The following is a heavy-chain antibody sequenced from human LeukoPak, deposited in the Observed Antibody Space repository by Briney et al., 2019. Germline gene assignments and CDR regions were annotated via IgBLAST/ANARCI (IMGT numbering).Heavy chain of an antibody. D-gene: IGHD3-10*01. J-gene: IGHJ6*02. CDR2: IYSGGST. CDR1: RFTVSSNY. V-gene: IGHV3-66*01. Sequence: PGGSLRLSCAASRFTVSSNYMSWVRQAPGKGLEWVSVIYSGGSTYYADSVKGRFTISRDNSKNTLYLQMNSLRAEDTAVYYCARESWFGELSNGMDVWGQGTTVTVSS. CDR3: ARESWFGELSNGMDV.